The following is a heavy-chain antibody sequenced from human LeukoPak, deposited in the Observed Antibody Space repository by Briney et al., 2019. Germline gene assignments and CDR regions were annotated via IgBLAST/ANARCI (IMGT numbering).Heavy chain of an antibody. J-gene: IGHJ6*02. Sequence: ASVKVSCKASGGTFSSYAISWVRQAPGQGLEWMGGIIPIFGTANYAQKFQGRVTITADESTSTAYMELSSLRSEDTAVYYCARDLGSSSWYMGKYYYYGMDVWGQGTTVTVSS. CDR3: ARDLGSSSWYMGKYYYYGMDV. CDR1: GGTFSSYA. V-gene: IGHV1-69*01. CDR2: IIPIFGTA. D-gene: IGHD6-13*01.